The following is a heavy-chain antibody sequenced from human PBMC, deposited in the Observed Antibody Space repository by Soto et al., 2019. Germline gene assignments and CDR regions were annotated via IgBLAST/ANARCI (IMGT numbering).Heavy chain of an antibody. CDR2: ISYDGSNK. CDR1: GFTFSSYG. V-gene: IGHV3-30*03. Sequence: GGSLRLSCAASGFTFSSYGMHWVRQAPGKGLEWVAVISYDGSNKYYADSVKGRFTISRDNSKNTLYLQMNSLRAEDTAVFYCARGPSSLTRFDYWGQGTLVTVSS. D-gene: IGHD2-2*01. CDR3: ARGPSSLTRFDY. J-gene: IGHJ4*02.